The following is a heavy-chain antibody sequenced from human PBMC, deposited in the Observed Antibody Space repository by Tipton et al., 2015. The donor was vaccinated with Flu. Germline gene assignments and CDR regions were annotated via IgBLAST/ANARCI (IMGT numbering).Heavy chain of an antibody. V-gene: IGHV4-39*07. CDR3: TEQVEAATRSPS. CDR2: IFHSGTT. D-gene: IGHD2-15*01. Sequence: LRLSCTVSGGSVSSNDFYCGWVRQPPGKGPEWIGSIFHSGTTYYDLSLQSRVTISVDTSKNQFSLKMKSVAVADTAVCYCTEQVEAATRSPSWGQGTLVTVSS. CDR1: GGSVSSNDFY. J-gene: IGHJ4*02.